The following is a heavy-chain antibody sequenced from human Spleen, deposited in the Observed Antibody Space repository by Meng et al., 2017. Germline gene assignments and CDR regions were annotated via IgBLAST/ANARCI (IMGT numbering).Heavy chain of an antibody. Sequence: SGPTLANLNHTRSLHYPFSGLSLSARGVAVGWIRQPPGKALEWLALIYWNDEKRYSSSLKSRLTITKATSKNQVVLTVAYMDPVDTATYYCAHTPVYDRSGYYYLCCAFDTWGQGMMVTVSS. CDR2: IYWNDEK. CDR3: AHTPVYDRSGYYYLCCAFDT. CDR1: GLSLSARGVA. J-gene: IGHJ3*02. D-gene: IGHD3-22*01. V-gene: IGHV2-5*01.